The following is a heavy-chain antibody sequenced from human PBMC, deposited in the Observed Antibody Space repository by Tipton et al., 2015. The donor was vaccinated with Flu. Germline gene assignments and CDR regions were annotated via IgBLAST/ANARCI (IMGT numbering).Heavy chain of an antibody. CDR3: VRSANEDWD. J-gene: IGHJ4*02. V-gene: IGHV3-74*01. CDR2: INSDGSSI. D-gene: IGHD3-9*01. Sequence: SLRLSCAASGFTFSNYWMHWVRQAPGKGLVWVSRINSDGSSIGYADSVKGRFTISRDNAKNTLYLQMNSLRAEDTAVYYCVRSANEDWDWGQGPLITVSS. CDR1: GFTFSNYW.